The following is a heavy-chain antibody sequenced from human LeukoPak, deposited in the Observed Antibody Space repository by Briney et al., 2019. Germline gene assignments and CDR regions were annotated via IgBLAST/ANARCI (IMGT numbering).Heavy chain of an antibody. J-gene: IGHJ6*03. CDR2: ISSSSSTI. CDR1: GFTFSSCS. Sequence: GGSLRLSCAASGFTFSSCSMNWVRQAPGKGLEWVSYISSSSSTIYYADSVKGRFTISRDNAKNSLYLQMNSLRAEDTAVYYCARLGPEITGTVYYYYYMDVWGKGTTVTVSS. CDR3: ARLGPEITGTVYYYYYMDV. V-gene: IGHV3-48*04. D-gene: IGHD1-20*01.